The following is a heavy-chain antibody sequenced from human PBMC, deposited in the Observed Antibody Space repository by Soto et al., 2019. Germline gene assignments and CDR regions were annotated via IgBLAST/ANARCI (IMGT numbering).Heavy chain of an antibody. Sequence: ASVKVSCKASGYTFTGYYMHWVRQAPGQGLEWMGWINPNSGGTNYAQKFQGRVTMTRDTSISTAYMELSRLRSDDTAVYYCARDSECRSIAASRHYYYYYGMDVWGQGTTVTVSS. V-gene: IGHV1-2*02. CDR3: ARDSECRSIAASRHYYYYYGMDV. CDR2: INPNSGGT. CDR1: GYTFTGYY. J-gene: IGHJ6*02. D-gene: IGHD6-6*01.